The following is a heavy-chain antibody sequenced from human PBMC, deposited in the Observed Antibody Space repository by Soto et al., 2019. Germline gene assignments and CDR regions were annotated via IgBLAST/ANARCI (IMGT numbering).Heavy chain of an antibody. J-gene: IGHJ1*01. CDR3: VKDESINWYSGHFRH. CDR2: INWNSGSI. CDR1: GFTFDDYA. D-gene: IGHD6-13*01. V-gene: IGHV3-9*01. Sequence: VPLVESGGGLVQPGRSLRLSCAASGFTFDDYAMHWVRQVPGKGLEWVSGINWNSGSIGYGESVKGRFAISRDNAKNSLHLQMNSLSAEDTAFYYCVKDESINWYSGHFRHWGQGTLVTVSS.